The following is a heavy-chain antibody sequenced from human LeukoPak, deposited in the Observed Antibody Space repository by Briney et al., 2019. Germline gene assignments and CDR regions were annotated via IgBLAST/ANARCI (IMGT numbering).Heavy chain of an antibody. J-gene: IGHJ4*02. V-gene: IGHV3-30*03. CDR2: ISYDGSNK. D-gene: IGHD3-16*01. CDR3: EGGALDY. CDR1: GFTFSSDG. Sequence: TGGSLRLSCAASGFTFSSDGMHWVRQAPGKGLEWVAVISYDGSNKYYADSVKGRFTISRDNSKNTLYLQMNSLRAEDTAVYYCEGGALDYWGQGTLVTVSS.